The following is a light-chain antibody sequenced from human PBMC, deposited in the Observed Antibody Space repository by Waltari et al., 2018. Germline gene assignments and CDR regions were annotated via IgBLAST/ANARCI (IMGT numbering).Light chain of an antibody. Sequence: SYELTQAPSVSVSPGQTARITCPGDKLGDKSVSWYQQRPGQSPVLVMYQNSRRPSEIPERFSGSKSGNTATLTISGTQAVDEADYYCQQWDSYTVVFGTGTKVTVL. CDR3: QQWDSYTVV. J-gene: IGLJ1*01. V-gene: IGLV3-1*01. CDR1: KLGDKS. CDR2: QNS.